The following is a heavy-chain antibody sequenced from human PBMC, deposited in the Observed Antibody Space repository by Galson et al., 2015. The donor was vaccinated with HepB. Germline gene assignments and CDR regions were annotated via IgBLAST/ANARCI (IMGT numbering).Heavy chain of an antibody. J-gene: IGHJ3*02. Sequence: SLRLSCAASGFTFNNYAMNWVRQAPGKGLEWVSGIGGSGGRTYYADSVKGRFTISRDNSKNTLYLQMNSLRAEDTAVYYCAKDKTPHYYDSSGYSPDAFDIWGQGTVVTVSS. D-gene: IGHD3-22*01. V-gene: IGHV3-23*01. CDR2: IGGSGGRT. CDR3: AKDKTPHYYDSSGYSPDAFDI. CDR1: GFTFNNYA.